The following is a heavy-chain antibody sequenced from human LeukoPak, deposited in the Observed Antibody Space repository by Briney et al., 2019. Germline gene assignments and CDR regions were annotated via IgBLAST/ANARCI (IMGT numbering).Heavy chain of an antibody. D-gene: IGHD2-2*02. V-gene: IGHV1-2*02. CDR2: INPNSGGT. J-gene: IGHJ5*02. Sequence: ASVKVSCKASGYTFTGYYMHCVRQAPGQGLEWMGWINPNSGGTNYAQKFQGRVTMTRDTSISTAYMELSRLRSDDTAVYYCARVGRPIVVVPAAITWFDPWGQGTLVTVSS. CDR3: ARVGRPIVVVPAAITWFDP. CDR1: GYTFTGYY.